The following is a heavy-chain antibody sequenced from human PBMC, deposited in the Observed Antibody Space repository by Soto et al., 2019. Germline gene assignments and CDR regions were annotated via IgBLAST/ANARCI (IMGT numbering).Heavy chain of an antibody. CDR1: GYTFTSYD. CDR2: MNPNSGNT. D-gene: IGHD2-2*01. J-gene: IGHJ6*02. CDR3: ARGQIVVDPASYYYYGMDV. V-gene: IGHV1-8*01. Sequence: ASVKVSCKASGYTFTSYDINWVRQATGQGLEWMGWMNPNSGNTGYAQKFQGRVTMTRNTSISTAYMELSSLRSEDTAVYYCARGQIVVDPASYYYYGMDVWGQGTTVTVSS.